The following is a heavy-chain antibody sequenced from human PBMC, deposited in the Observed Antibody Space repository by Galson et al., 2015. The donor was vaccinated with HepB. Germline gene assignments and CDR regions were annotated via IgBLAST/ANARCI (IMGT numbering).Heavy chain of an antibody. CDR1: GFTFNEYA. CDR3: AKGSSGWSGWRYFDY. V-gene: IGHV3-23*01. D-gene: IGHD6-19*01. Sequence: SLRLSCAASGFTFNEYAMSWVRQAPGKGLEWVSVIRGAGDNTNYADSVKGRFTISRDNSKNTLYLQMNGLRAEDAAVYYCAKGSSGWSGWRYFDYWGQGTLVSVSS. CDR2: IRGAGDNT. J-gene: IGHJ4*02.